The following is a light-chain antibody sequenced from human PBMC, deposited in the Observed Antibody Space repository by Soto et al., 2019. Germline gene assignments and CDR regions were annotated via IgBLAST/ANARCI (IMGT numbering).Light chain of an antibody. V-gene: IGLV1-44*01. J-gene: IGLJ2*01. CDR2: SNN. CDR1: SSNIGSNT. Sequence: QSVLTQPPSASGTPGQRVTISCSGSSSNIGSNTVNWYQQLPGTAPKLLIYSNNQRPSGVPDRFSCSKSGTSASLSISGLQSEEEADYYCAAWDDSLNVVFGGGTKLTVL. CDR3: AAWDDSLNVV.